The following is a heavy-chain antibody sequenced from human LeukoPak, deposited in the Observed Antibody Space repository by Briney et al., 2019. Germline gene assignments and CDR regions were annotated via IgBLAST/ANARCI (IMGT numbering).Heavy chain of an antibody. Sequence: GGSLRLSCAASGFSFSDYNMSWVRQAPGKGLEWVSVIYSGGSTYYADSVKGRFTISRDNSKNTLYLQMNSLRAEDTAVYYCARVGVGVSQYFQHWGQGTLVTVSS. CDR3: ARVGVGVSQYFQH. CDR2: IYSGGST. J-gene: IGHJ1*01. D-gene: IGHD3-3*01. V-gene: IGHV3-53*01. CDR1: GFSFSDYN.